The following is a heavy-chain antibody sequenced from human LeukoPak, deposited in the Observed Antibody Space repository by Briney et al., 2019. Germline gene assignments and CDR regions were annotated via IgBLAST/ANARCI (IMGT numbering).Heavy chain of an antibody. V-gene: IGHV3-73*01. CDR3: TTRDPNAFDI. CDR1: GFTLISYA. J-gene: IGHJ3*02. CDR2: IRSKANSYAT. Sequence: GGALRLSCAASGFTLISYAMSWVRQAPGKGLEWVGRIRSKANSYATAYAASVKGRFTISRDDSKNTAYLQMNSLKTEDTAVSYCTTRDPNAFDIWGQGTMVTVSS.